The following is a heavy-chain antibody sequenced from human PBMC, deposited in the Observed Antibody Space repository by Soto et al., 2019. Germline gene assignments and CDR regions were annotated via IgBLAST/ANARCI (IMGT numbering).Heavy chain of an antibody. CDR2: ISYDGSNK. CDR1: GFTFSSYG. CDR3: AKQVVPAADEFYYGMDV. J-gene: IGHJ6*02. Sequence: GGSLRLSCAASGFTFSSYGMHWVRQAPGKGLEWVAVISYDGSNKYYADSVKGRFTISRDNSKNTLYLQMNSLRAEDTAVYYCAKQVVPAADEFYYGMDVWGQGTTVTVSS. D-gene: IGHD2-2*01. V-gene: IGHV3-30*18.